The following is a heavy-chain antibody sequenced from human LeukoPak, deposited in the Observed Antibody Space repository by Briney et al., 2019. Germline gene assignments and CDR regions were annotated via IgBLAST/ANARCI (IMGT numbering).Heavy chain of an antibody. CDR1: GGSFSGYY. CDR2: IYYSGST. CDR3: AREIVVVPAAYDY. D-gene: IGHD2-2*01. J-gene: IGHJ4*02. V-gene: IGHV4-34*01. Sequence: SETLSLTCAVYGGSFSGYYWSWIRQPPGEGLEWIGSIYYSGSTYYNPSLKSRVTMSVDTSKNQFSLKLSSVTAADTAVYYCAREIVVVPAAYDYWGQGTLVTVSS.